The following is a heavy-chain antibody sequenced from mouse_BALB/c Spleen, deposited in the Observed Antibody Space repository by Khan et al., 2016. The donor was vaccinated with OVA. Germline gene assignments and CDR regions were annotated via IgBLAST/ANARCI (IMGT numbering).Heavy chain of an antibody. Sequence: EVELVESGGGLVQPGGSLKLSCATSGFTFSDYYMYWVRQTPEKRLEWVAYISYGGDSTYYPATVKGRFHISRDHAKNTLYLQMSRLKPEDTSMYYCARQEYDGISYWGQGTLVTGSA. CDR3: ARQEYDGISY. V-gene: IGHV5-12*02. CDR1: GFTFSDYY. J-gene: IGHJ3*01. CDR2: ISYGGDST. D-gene: IGHD2-14*01.